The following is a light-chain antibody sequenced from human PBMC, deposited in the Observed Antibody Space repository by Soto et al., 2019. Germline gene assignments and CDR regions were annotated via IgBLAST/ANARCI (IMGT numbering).Light chain of an antibody. V-gene: IGKV1-39*01. CDR2: GAY. CDR3: QQSYSSPYT. Sequence: DLQMTQSPSSLSASVRDRVTMTCRASQGITTYLNWYQQKPGKPPRLLIYGAYNLQSGVPSRFSGSGYGTDFTLTIKGLQPEDFATYFCQQSYSSPYTFGQGTKLEIK. CDR1: QGITTY. J-gene: IGKJ2*01.